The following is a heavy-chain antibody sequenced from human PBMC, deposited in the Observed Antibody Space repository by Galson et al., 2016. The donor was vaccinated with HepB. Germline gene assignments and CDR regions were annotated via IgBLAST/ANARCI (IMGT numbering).Heavy chain of an antibody. Sequence: VAADSMDGRRKWYAESVEGRFTISRDNFNNMLYLQMSSLIPDDTAVYFCAKRHEYCPPVGCSVDYWGQGTLVSVSS. CDR2: DSMDGRRK. D-gene: IGHD2/OR15-2a*01. V-gene: IGHV3-30*15. CDR3: AKRHEYCPPVGCSVDY. J-gene: IGHJ4*02.